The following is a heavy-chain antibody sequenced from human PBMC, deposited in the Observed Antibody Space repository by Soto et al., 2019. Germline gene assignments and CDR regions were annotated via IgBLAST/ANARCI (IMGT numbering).Heavy chain of an antibody. CDR1: GFTFSSYG. Sequence: HPGGSLRLSCAASGFTFSSYGMHWVRQAPGKGLEWVAVISYDGSNKYYADSVKGRFTISRDNSKNTLYLQMNSLRAEDTAVYYCAKDRPSDGYSYGYLAYWGQGTLVTVSS. CDR2: ISYDGSNK. D-gene: IGHD5-18*01. V-gene: IGHV3-30*18. J-gene: IGHJ4*02. CDR3: AKDRPSDGYSYGYLAY.